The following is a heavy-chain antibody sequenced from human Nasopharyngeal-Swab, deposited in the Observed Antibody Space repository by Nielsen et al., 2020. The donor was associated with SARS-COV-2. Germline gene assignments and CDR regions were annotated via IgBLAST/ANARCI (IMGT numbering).Heavy chain of an antibody. Sequence: GESLKISCAASGFTFTRYAFHWVRQAPGKGLEWVTVISYDGSNKYYADSVKGRFTISRDNSKNTLYVQMNSLRAEDTAVYYCARGGGTYTAIDYWGQGTLVTVSS. J-gene: IGHJ4*02. V-gene: IGHV3-30*04. CDR2: ISYDGSNK. CDR3: ARGGGTYTAIDY. CDR1: GFTFTRYA. D-gene: IGHD5-18*01.